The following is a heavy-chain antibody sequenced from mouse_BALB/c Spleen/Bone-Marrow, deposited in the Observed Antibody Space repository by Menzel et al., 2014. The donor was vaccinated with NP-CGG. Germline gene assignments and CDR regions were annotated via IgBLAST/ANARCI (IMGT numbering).Heavy chain of an antibody. J-gene: IGHJ2*01. D-gene: IGHD2-5*01. Sequence: DVMLVESGGGLVQPGGSLKLSCAASGFDFXRYWMSWVRQAPGKGLEWIGEINPDSSTINYTPSLKDKFIISRDNAKNTLYLQKSKVRSEDTALYYCARQGYYSKGDYWGQGTTLTVSS. V-gene: IGHV4-1*02. CDR2: INPDSSTI. CDR3: ARQGYYSKGDY. CDR1: GFDFXRYW.